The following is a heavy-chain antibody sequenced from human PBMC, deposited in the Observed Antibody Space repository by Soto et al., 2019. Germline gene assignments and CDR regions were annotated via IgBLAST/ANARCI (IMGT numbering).Heavy chain of an antibody. D-gene: IGHD3-3*01. CDR1: GGSISSSSYY. CDR2: IYYSGSS. V-gene: IGHV4-39*01. J-gene: IGHJ4*02. CDR3: ARQCDFWSGYCLDY. Sequence: QLQLQESGPGLVKPSENLSLTCTVSGGSISSSSYYWGWIRQPPGKGLEWIGSIYYSGSSYYNPSLKSRVPISLATSKNQSSLKLSSVTAADTAVYYCARQCDFWSGYCLDYWGQGTLVTVSS.